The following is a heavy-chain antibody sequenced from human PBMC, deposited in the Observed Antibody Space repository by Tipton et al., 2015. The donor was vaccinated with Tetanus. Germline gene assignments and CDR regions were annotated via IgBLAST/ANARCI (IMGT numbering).Heavy chain of an antibody. V-gene: IGHV5-51*01. J-gene: IGHJ4*02. CDR2: IYPDDSDT. D-gene: IGHD4-23*01. CDR3: ARHPRGNAGNPLYYFDH. CDR1: GYAFTKYW. Sequence: VQLVQSGPELKKPGESLKISCKGSGYAFTKYWIGWVRQMPGKGLEWMGIIYPDDSDTRYSPSFQGQVTVSADKAINTAYLQWSSLPASDTAMYFCARHPRGNAGNPLYYFDHWGQGTPVIASS.